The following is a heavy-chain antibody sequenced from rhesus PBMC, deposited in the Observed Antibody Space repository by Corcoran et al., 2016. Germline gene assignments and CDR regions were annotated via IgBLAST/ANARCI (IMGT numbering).Heavy chain of an antibody. CDR2: IYGSGSST. J-gene: IGHJ1*01. D-gene: IGHD2-21*01. CDR1: GGSISSSY. CDR3: ARVGYWTGRGCYERYFEF. Sequence: QLQLQESGPGLVKPSETLSVTCAVSGGSISSSYWSWIRQAPGKGLEWIGYIYGSGSSTNYNPALKSRVNLSGDTYKNQLSRKLSSVTTADTAVYYCARVGYWTGRGCYERYFEFWGQGALVTVSS. V-gene: IGHV4-169*01.